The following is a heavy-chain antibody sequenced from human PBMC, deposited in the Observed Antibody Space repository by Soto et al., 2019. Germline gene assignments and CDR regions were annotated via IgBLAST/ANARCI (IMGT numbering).Heavy chain of an antibody. Sequence: QLQLQESGPGLVRPSETLSLTCTVSGGSIKGTGYFWAWIRQSPGKGLEWIASLNDNEHDRNYYNPSLRSRLTISADSSKNQLSLRLTLVTAADTAVYFCARHGTFWGDTPRWVDPWGQGTLVTVSS. CDR2: LNDNEHDRN. V-gene: IGHV4-39*01. CDR1: GGSIKGTGYF. D-gene: IGHD2-21*01. CDR3: ARHGTFWGDTPRWVDP. J-gene: IGHJ5*02.